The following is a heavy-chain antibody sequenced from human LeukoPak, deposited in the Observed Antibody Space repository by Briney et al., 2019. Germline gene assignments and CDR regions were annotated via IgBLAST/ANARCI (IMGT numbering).Heavy chain of an antibody. J-gene: IGHJ5*02. CDR3: ARALTGTEDL. D-gene: IGHD1-20*01. CDR1: GFNFSRYS. V-gene: IGHV3-48*04. CDR2: ISSSSSTK. Sequence: GGSLRLSCAASGFNFSRYSMIWVRQTPGKGLAWISYISSSSSTKYYADSVKGRFTISRDNAKNTLYLQMNSLRVEDTAVYYCARALTGTEDLGGQGTLVTVS.